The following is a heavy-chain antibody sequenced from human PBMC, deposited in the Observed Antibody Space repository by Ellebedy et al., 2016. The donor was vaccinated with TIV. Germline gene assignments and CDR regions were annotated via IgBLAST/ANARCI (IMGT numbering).Heavy chain of an antibody. D-gene: IGHD6-13*01. CDR2: IIPILGIA. Sequence: AASVNVSCKASGGTFSSYAISWVRHAPGQGLGWMGRIIPILGIANYAQKFQGRVTITADKSTSTADMELSSLRSEDTAVYYCARDRDSSSWYFGGYYYYGMDVWGQGTTVTVSS. J-gene: IGHJ6*02. CDR1: GGTFSSYA. V-gene: IGHV1-69*04. CDR3: ARDRDSSSWYFGGYYYYGMDV.